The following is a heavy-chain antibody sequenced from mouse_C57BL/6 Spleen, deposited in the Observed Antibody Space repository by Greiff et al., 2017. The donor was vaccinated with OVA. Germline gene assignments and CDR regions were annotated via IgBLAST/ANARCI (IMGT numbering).Heavy chain of an antibody. CDR2: INPSTGGT. J-gene: IGHJ3*01. D-gene: IGHD2-3*01. V-gene: IGHV1-42*01. CDR3: ARRRGYDGYYWFAY. Sequence: VQLQQSGPELVKPGASVKISCKASGYSFTGYYMNWVKQSPEKSLEWIGEINPSTGGTTYNQKFKAKATLTVDKSSNTAYMQLKSLTSEDSAVYYCARRRGYDGYYWFAYWGQGTLVTVSA. CDR1: GYSFTGYY.